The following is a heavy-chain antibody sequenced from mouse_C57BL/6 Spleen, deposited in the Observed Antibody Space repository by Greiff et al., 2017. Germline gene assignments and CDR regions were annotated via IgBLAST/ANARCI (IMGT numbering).Heavy chain of an antibody. CDR3: ARQGDGSIYAMDY. V-gene: IGHV1-64*01. D-gene: IGHD1-1*01. J-gene: IGHJ4*01. CDR1: GYTFTSYW. Sequence: VQLQQPGAELVKPGASVKLSCKASGYTFTSYWMHWVKQRPGQGLEWIGMIHPTSGSTNYNEKFKSKATLTVDKSSSTAYMQPRSLTSEDSAVHYCARQGDGSIYAMDYWGQGTSVTVSS. CDR2: IHPTSGST.